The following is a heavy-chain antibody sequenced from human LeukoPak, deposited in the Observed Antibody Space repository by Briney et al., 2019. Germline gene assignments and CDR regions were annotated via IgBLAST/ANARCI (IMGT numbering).Heavy chain of an antibody. D-gene: IGHD5-12*01. Sequence: GASVKVSCKASGGTFSSYAISWVRQAPGQGLEWMGRIIPIFGTANYARKFQGRVTITTDESTSTAYMELSSLRSEDTAVYYCAREPYSGYDPYYYYYYMDVWGKGTTVTVSS. V-gene: IGHV1-69*05. CDR2: IIPIFGTA. CDR3: AREPYSGYDPYYYYYYMDV. CDR1: GGTFSSYA. J-gene: IGHJ6*03.